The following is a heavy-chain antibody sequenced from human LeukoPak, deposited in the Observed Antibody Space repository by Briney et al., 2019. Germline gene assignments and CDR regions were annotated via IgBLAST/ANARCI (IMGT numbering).Heavy chain of an antibody. D-gene: IGHD3-10*01. CDR3: ARHSANYYGSGSYPDP. V-gene: IGHV4-34*01. CDR2: INHSGST. J-gene: IGHJ5*02. Sequence: PSETLSLTCAVYGGSFSGYYWSWIRQPPGKGLEWIGEINHSGSTNYNPSLKSRVTISVDTSKNQFSLKLSSVTAADTAVYYCARHSANYYGSGSYPDPWGQGTLVTVSS. CDR1: GGSFSGYY.